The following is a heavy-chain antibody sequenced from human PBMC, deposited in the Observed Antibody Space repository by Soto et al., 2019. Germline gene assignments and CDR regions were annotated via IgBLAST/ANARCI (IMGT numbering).Heavy chain of an antibody. CDR2: ISWNSGSI. CDR1: GFTFDDYA. CDR3: ARDSIVAAGTLRNYYYGMDV. V-gene: IGHV3-9*01. D-gene: IGHD6-13*01. Sequence: PVGSLRLSCAASGFTFDDYAMHWVRQAPGKGLEWVSGISWNSGSIGYADSVKGRFTISRDNAKNSLYLQMNSLRAEDTAVYYCARDSIVAAGTLRNYYYGMDVWGQGTTVTVSS. J-gene: IGHJ6*02.